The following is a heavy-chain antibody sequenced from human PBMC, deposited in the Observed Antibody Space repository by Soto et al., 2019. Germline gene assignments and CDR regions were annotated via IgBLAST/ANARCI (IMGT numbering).Heavy chain of an antibody. D-gene: IGHD2-2*01. CDR3: ARARQPPPVPAAEGPHFDY. J-gene: IGHJ4*02. CDR2: ISYDGSYK. Sequence: GGSLRLSCAASGFTFSSYGMHWVRQAPGKGLEWVALISYDGSYKYYADSVKGRFTISRDISKNTLYLQMNSLRAEATAVYYCARARQPPPVPAAEGPHFDYWGQGTLVTVSS. V-gene: IGHV3-33*05. CDR1: GFTFSSYG.